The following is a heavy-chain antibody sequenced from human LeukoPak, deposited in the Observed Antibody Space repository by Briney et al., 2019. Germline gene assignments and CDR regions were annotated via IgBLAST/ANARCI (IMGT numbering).Heavy chain of an antibody. D-gene: IGHD3-22*01. CDR3: ARHYYGSSGYYSPFDY. J-gene: IGHJ4*02. V-gene: IGHV5-51*01. CDR2: IYPGDSDT. CDR1: GYSFTSYW. Sequence: GESLKISCKGSGYSFTSYWIGWVRQMPGKGLEWMGIIYPGDSDTRYSPSFQGQVTISADKSISTAYLQWSSLKASDTAMYYCARHYYGSSGYYSPFDYWGQGTLVTVSS.